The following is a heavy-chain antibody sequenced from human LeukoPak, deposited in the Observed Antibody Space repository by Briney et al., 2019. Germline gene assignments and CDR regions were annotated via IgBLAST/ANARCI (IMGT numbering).Heavy chain of an antibody. CDR2: IYSGGST. CDR3: ARDRGGGHMDV. D-gene: IGHD2-15*01. Sequence: GGSLRLSCAASGFTFSNYAMNWVRQAPGKGLEWVSVIYSGGSTYYADSVKGRFTISRDNSKNTLYLQMNSLRAEDTAVYYCARDRGGGHMDVWGKGTTVTISS. V-gene: IGHV3-66*01. CDR1: GFTFSNYA. J-gene: IGHJ6*03.